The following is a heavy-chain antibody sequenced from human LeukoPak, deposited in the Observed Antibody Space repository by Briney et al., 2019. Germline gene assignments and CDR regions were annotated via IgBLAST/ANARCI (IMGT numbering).Heavy chain of an antibody. Sequence: GGSLRLSCAASGFTFSSYGMHWVRQAPGKGLEWVAVISYDGSNKYYADSVKGRFTISRDNSKNTLYLQMNSPRAEDTAVYYCAKDREYQLLYYFYYWGQGTLVTVSS. V-gene: IGHV3-30*18. CDR3: AKDREYQLLYYFYY. CDR1: GFTFSSYG. J-gene: IGHJ4*02. D-gene: IGHD2-2*01. CDR2: ISYDGSNK.